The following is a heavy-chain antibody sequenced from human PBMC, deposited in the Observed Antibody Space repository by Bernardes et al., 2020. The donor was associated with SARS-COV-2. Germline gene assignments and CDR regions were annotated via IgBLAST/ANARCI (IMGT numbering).Heavy chain of an antibody. V-gene: IGHV5-51*01. Sequence: GESLKISCTGSGYSFTGYWIGWVRQMPGKGLEWMGNIYPGDSDIRYNPSFQGHVTISADKSLSTAYLQWSTLKASDTAIYYCAKASGTGEFDPWGQGTLVTVSS. D-gene: IGHD3-10*01. J-gene: IGHJ5*02. CDR2: IYPGDSDI. CDR1: GYSFTGYW. CDR3: AKASGTGEFDP.